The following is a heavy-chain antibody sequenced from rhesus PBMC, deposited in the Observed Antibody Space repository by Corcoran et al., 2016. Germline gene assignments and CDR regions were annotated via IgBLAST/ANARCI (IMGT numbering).Heavy chain of an antibody. CDR2: ISGSGGST. CDR1: GASISSNY. D-gene: IGHD4-29*01. J-gene: IGHJ3*01. V-gene: IGHV4S2*01. CDR3: ARVGHGSSYSGAVFDF. Sequence: QVQLQESGPGLVKPSETLPLTCAVSGASISSNYWSWIRQAPGKGLGWIGRISGSGGSTNYNPSLKSRVTISIDTSKNQFSLKLSSVTAADTAVYYCARVGHGSSYSGAVFDFWGQGLRVTVSS.